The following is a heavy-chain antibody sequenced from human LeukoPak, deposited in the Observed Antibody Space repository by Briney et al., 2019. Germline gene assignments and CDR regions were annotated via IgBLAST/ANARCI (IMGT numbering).Heavy chain of an antibody. CDR1: GGSFSGYY. Sequence: PSETLSLTCAVYGGSFSGYYWSWIRQPPGKGLEWIGEINHSGSTNYNPSLRSRVTISVDTSKNQFSLKLSSVTAADTAVYYCARDRGSQPFIDYWGQGTLVTVSS. D-gene: IGHD1-26*01. CDR3: ARDRGSQPFIDY. CDR2: INHSGST. V-gene: IGHV4-34*01. J-gene: IGHJ4*02.